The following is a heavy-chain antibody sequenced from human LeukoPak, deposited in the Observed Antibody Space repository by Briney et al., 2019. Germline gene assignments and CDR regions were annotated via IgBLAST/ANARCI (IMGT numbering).Heavy chain of an antibody. CDR2: ISWNSGSI. D-gene: IGHD4-11*01. J-gene: IGHJ4*02. CDR3: ARDFLQYDY. V-gene: IGHV3-9*01. CDR1: GFTFDDYA. Sequence: GGSLRLSCAASGFTFDDYAMHWVRQAPGKGLEWVSGISWNSGSIGYADSVKGRFTISRDNAKNSLYLQMNSLRAEDTAVYYCARDFLQYDYWGQGTLVTVSS.